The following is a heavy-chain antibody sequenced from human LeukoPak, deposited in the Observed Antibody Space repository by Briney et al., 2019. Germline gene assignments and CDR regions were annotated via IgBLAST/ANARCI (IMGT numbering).Heavy chain of an antibody. CDR1: GGSFSGFY. D-gene: IGHD5-18*01. J-gene: IGHJ4*02. V-gene: IGHV4-34*01. CDR2: ISHSGTT. CDR3: ARGGLDTKRGGYFDY. Sequence: SETLSLTCAAYGGSFSGFYWSWVRQPPGKGLEWIGEISHSGTTYFNPSLKSRVTVSVDRSKSQFSLRLDSMTAADTAVYYCARGGLDTKRGGYFDYWGQGILVTVSS.